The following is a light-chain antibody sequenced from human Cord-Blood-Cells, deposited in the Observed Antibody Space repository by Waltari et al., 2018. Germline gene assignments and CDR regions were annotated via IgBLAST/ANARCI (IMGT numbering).Light chain of an antibody. CDR2: DAS. J-gene: IGKJ3*01. V-gene: IGKV1-5*01. Sequence: DIQMTQSPSTLSASVGDRVTITCRASMSSSSWLAWYHQKPGKAPKLLIYDASSLESWVPSRFRGSGSWTEFTLTISSLQPDDFATYYCQQYNSYLFTLGPGTKVDIK. CDR1: MSSSSW. CDR3: QQYNSYLFT.